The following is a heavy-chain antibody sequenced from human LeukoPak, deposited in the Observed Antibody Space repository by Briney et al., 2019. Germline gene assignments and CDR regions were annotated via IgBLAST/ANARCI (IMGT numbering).Heavy chain of an antibody. CDR3: ARLAVAGVWSKPLHY. D-gene: IGHD6-19*01. J-gene: IGHJ4*02. CDR1: GFTFSSYT. V-gene: IGHV3-30-3*01. CDR2: ISYDGSDQ. Sequence: GGSLRLSCAASGFTFSSYTMHWVRQAPGKGLEWVAVISYDGSDQFYTDPVKGRFTISRDSSKNTLYLQMNSLRTEDTAVYYCARLAVAGVWSKPLHYWGQGTLVTVSS.